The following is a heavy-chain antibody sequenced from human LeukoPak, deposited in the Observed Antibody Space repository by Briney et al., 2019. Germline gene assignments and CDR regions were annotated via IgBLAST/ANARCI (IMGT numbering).Heavy chain of an antibody. D-gene: IGHD1-1*01. Sequence: VKVSCKASGYTFTGYYMHWVRQAPGQGLEWMGWINPNSGGTDYAQKFQGRVTMTRDTSISTAYMELSGLRSDDTAVYYCARARTGTTDYWGQGTLVTVSS. CDR2: INPNSGGT. V-gene: IGHV1-2*02. CDR1: GYTFTGYY. CDR3: ARARTGTTDY. J-gene: IGHJ4*02.